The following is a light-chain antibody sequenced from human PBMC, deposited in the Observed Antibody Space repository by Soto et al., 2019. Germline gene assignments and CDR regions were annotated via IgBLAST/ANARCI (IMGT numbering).Light chain of an antibody. J-gene: IGLJ2*01. CDR2: EVT. CDR3: SHAGGNNVI. V-gene: IGLV2-8*01. CDR1: SSDVGSFVF. Sequence: QSALTQPPSASGSPGQSVTISCTGTSSDVGSFVFVSWYQQHPGNAPKLIMYEVTKRPSGVPDRFSGSKSGNTASLTVSGLQVEDEADYYCSHAGGNNVIFGGGTKADRP.